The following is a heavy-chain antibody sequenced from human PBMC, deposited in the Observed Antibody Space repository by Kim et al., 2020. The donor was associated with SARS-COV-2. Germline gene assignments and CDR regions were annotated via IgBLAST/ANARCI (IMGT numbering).Heavy chain of an antibody. D-gene: IGHD3-22*01. Sequence: PSLKGRVTISVDTSKNQFSLKLSSVTAADTAVYYCARARITMIVVVTEFDYWGQGTLVTVSS. V-gene: IGHV4-31*02. J-gene: IGHJ4*02. CDR3: ARARITMIVVVTEFDY.